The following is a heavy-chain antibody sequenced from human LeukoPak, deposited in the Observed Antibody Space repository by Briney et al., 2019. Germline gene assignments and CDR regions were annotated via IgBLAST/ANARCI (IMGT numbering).Heavy chain of an antibody. CDR1: GGSISSYY. Sequence: SETLSLTCTVSGGSISSYYWSWIRQPPGKGLEWIGYIYYGGSTNYNPSLKSRVTISVDTSKNQFSLKLSSVTAADTAVYYCARVGGGYYYWFDPWGQGTLVTVSS. D-gene: IGHD3-22*01. V-gene: IGHV4-59*01. CDR3: ARVGGGYYYWFDP. J-gene: IGHJ5*02. CDR2: IYYGGST.